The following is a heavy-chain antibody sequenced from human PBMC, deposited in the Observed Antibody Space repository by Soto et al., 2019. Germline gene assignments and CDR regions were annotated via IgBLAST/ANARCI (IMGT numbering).Heavy chain of an antibody. CDR3: ARLSRRVAQESNYFDP. CDR2: IYPGDSDS. J-gene: IGHJ5*02. CDR1: GYSFSTSW. V-gene: IGHV5-51*01. Sequence: GESLKISCKVSGYSFSTSWMGWVRQLPGKGLEWMGIIYPGDSDSRYGPSFEGHVTFSVDKSISTAYLEWSSLKASDTAIYYCARLSRRVAQESNYFDPWGQGTLVTVSS. D-gene: IGHD2-8*01.